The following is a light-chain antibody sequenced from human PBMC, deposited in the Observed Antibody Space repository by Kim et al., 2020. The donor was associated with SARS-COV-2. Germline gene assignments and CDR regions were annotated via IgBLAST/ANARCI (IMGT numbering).Light chain of an antibody. V-gene: IGLV3-9*01. CDR1: NIENKN. CDR3: QVWDSRTGV. Sequence: SYELTQPLSVSVALGQTATIPCGGNNIENKNVHWYHQRPGQAPVLVMYRDKKRPSGIPERLSGSNSGNTATLTISRVEAGDEGDYYCQVWDSRTGVFGGG. CDR2: RDK. J-gene: IGLJ3*02.